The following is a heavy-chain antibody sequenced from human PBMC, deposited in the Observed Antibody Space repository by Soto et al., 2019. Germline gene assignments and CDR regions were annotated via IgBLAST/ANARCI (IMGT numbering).Heavy chain of an antibody. CDR2: ISTYNGIT. V-gene: IGHV1-18*04. CDR3: ARERSGSYSGVWYFDY. Sequence: QVQLVQSGAEVKKRGASVKVSCKASGYTFTTYGISWVRQAPGQGLEWMGWISTYNGITNYAQKLQGRVTMTTDTSTSTAYMELRSLRSDDTAVYYCARERSGSYSGVWYFDYWGQGTLVTVSS. J-gene: IGHJ4*02. D-gene: IGHD1-26*01. CDR1: GYTFTTYG.